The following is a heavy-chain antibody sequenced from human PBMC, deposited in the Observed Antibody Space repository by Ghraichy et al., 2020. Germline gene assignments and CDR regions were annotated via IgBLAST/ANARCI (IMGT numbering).Heavy chain of an antibody. J-gene: IGHJ2*01. V-gene: IGHV3-74*01. CDR1: GFTFSSYW. D-gene: IGHD1-26*01. CDR3: ARVVDEWDSGSYFRYRYYWYFDL. CDR2: INSDGSST. Sequence: GGSLRLSCAASGFTFSSYWMHWVRQAPGKGLVWVSRINSDGSSTSYADSVKGRFTISRDNAKNTLYLQMNSLRAEDTAVYYCARVVDEWDSGSYFRYRYYWYFDLWGRGTLVTVSS.